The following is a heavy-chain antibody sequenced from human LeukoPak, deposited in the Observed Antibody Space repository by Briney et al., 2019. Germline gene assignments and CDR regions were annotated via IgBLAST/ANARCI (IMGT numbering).Heavy chain of an antibody. V-gene: IGHV5-51*01. Sequence: NHGESLKISCKGSGYTFTHYRIGWVRQMPGKGLEWMGIIYPSDSDTRYSPSFQGQVTISVDKSISTAYLQWSSLKASDTAMYYCARPSYCSGGTCHSGEQDYWGQGTLVSVSS. J-gene: IGHJ4*02. CDR1: GYTFTHYR. D-gene: IGHD2-15*01. CDR2: IYPSDSDT. CDR3: ARPSYCSGGTCHSGEQDY.